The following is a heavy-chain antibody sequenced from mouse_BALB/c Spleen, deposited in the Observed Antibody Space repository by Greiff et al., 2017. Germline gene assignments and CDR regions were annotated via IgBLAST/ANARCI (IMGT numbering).Heavy chain of an antibody. D-gene: IGHD2-2*01. V-gene: IGHV5-12-2*01. CDR1: GFTFSSYT. CDR2: ISNGGGST. Sequence: DVKLVESGGGLVQPGGSLKLSCAASGFTFSSYTMSWVRQTPEKRLEWVAYISNGGGSTYYPDTVKGRFTISRDNAKNTLYLQMSSLKSEDTAMYYCARQGYDSFDYWGQGTTLTVSS. J-gene: IGHJ2*01. CDR3: ARQGYDSFDY.